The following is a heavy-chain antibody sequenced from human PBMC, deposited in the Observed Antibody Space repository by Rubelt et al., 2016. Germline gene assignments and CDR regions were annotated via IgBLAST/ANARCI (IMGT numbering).Heavy chain of an antibody. Sequence: VQLVESGGGVVQPGRSLRLSCAASGFTFSSYGMHWVRQAPGKGLEWVSSISDSSDYIYYADSVKGRFTISKDNAKNTLYLQMNSLRAGDMAVYYCTKDSSSRPVDDNWGQGTLVTVSS. J-gene: IGHJ4*02. D-gene: IGHD6-6*01. CDR2: ISDSSDYI. CDR1: GFTFSSYG. CDR3: TKDSSSRPVDDN. V-gene: IGHV3-21*04.